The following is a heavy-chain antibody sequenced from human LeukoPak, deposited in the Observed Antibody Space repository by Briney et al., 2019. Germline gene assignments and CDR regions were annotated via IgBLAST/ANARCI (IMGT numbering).Heavy chain of an antibody. Sequence: PGGSPRLSCAASGFTFSSYGMHWVRQAPGKGLEWVAFIRYDGSNKYYADSVKGRFTICRDNSKNTLYLQMNSPRAEDTAVYYCAKDPYGDYTFDYWGQGTLVTVSS. CDR1: GFTFSSYG. CDR2: IRYDGSNK. V-gene: IGHV3-30*02. D-gene: IGHD4-17*01. CDR3: AKDPYGDYTFDY. J-gene: IGHJ4*02.